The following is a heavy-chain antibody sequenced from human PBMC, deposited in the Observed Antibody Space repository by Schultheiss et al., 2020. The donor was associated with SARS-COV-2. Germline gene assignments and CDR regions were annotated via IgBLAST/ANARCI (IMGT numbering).Heavy chain of an antibody. CDR3: ARASGTGTTRPFDY. V-gene: IGHV3-11*01. D-gene: IGHD1-7*01. CDR1: GFTFSDYY. CDR2: ISSSGSTI. J-gene: IGHJ4*02. Sequence: GGSLRLSCAASGFTFSDYYMSWIRQAPGKGLEWVSYISSSGSTIYYADSVKGRFTISRGNAKNSLYLQMNSLRAEDTALYHCARASGTGTTRPFDYWGQGTLVTVSS.